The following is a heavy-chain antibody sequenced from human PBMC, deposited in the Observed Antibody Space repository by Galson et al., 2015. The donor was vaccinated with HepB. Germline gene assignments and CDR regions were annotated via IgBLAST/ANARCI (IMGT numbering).Heavy chain of an antibody. Sequence: SLRLSCAASGFTFSSYAMHWVRQAPGKGLEYVSAISSNGGSTYYADSVKGRFTISRDNSKNTLYLQMSSLRAEDTAVYYCVKDLTTPPFLVEGTTEYGMDVWGQGTTVTVSS. D-gene: IGHD1-1*01. CDR2: ISSNGGST. J-gene: IGHJ6*02. V-gene: IGHV3-64D*06. CDR1: GFTFSSYA. CDR3: VKDLTTPPFLVEGTTEYGMDV.